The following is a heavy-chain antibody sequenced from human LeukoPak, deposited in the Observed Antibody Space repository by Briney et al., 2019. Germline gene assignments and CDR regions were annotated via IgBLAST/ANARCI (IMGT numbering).Heavy chain of an antibody. J-gene: IGHJ6*03. CDR1: GPTFSSYA. CDR2: ISACNGNT. Sequence: ASVKVSCKVYGPTFSSYAISWVRQEPGQGLERMRSISACNGNTNDAQKLQGRVTITRDTSRITADVELRSLRSDDTAVYYCARDTPYCLLRYFDWADYYDYYMDVWGKGTTVTISS. D-gene: IGHD3-9*01. CDR3: ARDTPYCLLRYFDWADYYDYYMDV. V-gene: IGHV1-18*01.